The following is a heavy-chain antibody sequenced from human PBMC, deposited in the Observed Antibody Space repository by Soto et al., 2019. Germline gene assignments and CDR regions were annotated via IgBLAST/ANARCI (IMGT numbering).Heavy chain of an antibody. D-gene: IGHD2-2*02. CDR3: ARVGHCSSTSCYKGHYGMDV. CDR2: IYYSGST. J-gene: IGHJ6*02. Sequence: SETLSLTCTVSGGSISSGDYYWSWIRQPPGKGLEWIGYIYYSGSTYYNPSLKSRVTISVDTSKNQFSLKLSSVTAADTAVYYCARVGHCSSTSCYKGHYGMDVWGHGTTVTVSS. V-gene: IGHV4-30-4*01. CDR1: GGSISSGDYY.